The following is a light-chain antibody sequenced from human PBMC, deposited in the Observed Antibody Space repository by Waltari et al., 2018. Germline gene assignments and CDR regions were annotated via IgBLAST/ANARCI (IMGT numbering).Light chain of an antibody. CDR3: QQRSNWPLT. CDR2: DAS. Sequence: EIVLTPSQATLSLSPGARATLPCRASQSVSSYLAWYQQKPGQAPRLLIYDASNRATGIPARFSGSGSGTDFTLTISSLEPEDFAVYYCQQRSNWPLTFGGGTKVEIK. V-gene: IGKV3-11*01. J-gene: IGKJ4*01. CDR1: QSVSSY.